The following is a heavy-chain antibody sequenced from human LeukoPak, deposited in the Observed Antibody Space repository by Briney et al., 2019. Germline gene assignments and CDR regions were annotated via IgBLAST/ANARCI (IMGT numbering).Heavy chain of an antibody. Sequence: SVKVSCKASGGTFISYAISWVRQAPGQGLEWMGGIIPIFGTANYAQKFQGRVTITADESTSTAYMELSSLRSEDTAVYYCAREFRSHLYQPYYFDYWGQGTLVTVSS. V-gene: IGHV1-69*13. D-gene: IGHD1-14*01. CDR2: IIPIFGTA. CDR1: GGTFISYA. CDR3: AREFRSHLYQPYYFDY. J-gene: IGHJ4*02.